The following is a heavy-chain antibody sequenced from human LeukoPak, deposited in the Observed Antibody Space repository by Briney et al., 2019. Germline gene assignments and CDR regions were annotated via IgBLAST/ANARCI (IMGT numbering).Heavy chain of an antibody. D-gene: IGHD6-19*01. CDR2: IYSGGTT. Sequence: GGSLRLSCAASGFTFSSYEMNWVRQAPGKGLEWVSVIYSGGTTYYADSVKGRFTISRDNSKNTLYLQINSLRAEDTAVYYCARALVSEYGWYSTFDYWGRGTLVTVSS. CDR3: ARALVSEYGWYSTFDY. J-gene: IGHJ4*02. CDR1: GFTFSSYE. V-gene: IGHV3-53*01.